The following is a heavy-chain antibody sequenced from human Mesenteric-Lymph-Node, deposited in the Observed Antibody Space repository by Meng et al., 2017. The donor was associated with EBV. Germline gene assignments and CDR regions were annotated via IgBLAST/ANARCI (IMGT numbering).Heavy chain of an antibody. D-gene: IGHD6-19*01. CDR3: ARAGSSGWSDLDY. CDR1: GGYFGGYF. Sequence: QVHLQKWGEGLLKPSETLALTSAVHGGYFGGYFWNWIRQPPGKGLEWIGEINHSGSTKYNPSLKSRVTISVDTSRNQFSLKLPSVTAADTAVYYCARAGSSGWSDLDYWGQGTLVTVSS. J-gene: IGHJ4*02. V-gene: IGHV4-34*01. CDR2: INHSGST.